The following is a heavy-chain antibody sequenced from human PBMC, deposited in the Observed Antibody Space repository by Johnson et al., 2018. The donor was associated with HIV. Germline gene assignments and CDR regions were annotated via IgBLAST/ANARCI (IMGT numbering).Heavy chain of an antibody. CDR3: AFPTGSTTACDI. Sequence: MLLVESGGGLVQPGGSLRLSCAASGFTFSSSWMHWVCQAPEKGLEWVADIKCDGSEKYYVDSVKGRLTISRDNAKNSLYLQVNSLRAEDTAVYYCAFPTGSTTACDIWGQGTMVTVSS. D-gene: IGHD1-1*01. CDR1: GFTFSSSW. CDR2: IKCDGSEK. V-gene: IGHV3-52*01. J-gene: IGHJ3*02.